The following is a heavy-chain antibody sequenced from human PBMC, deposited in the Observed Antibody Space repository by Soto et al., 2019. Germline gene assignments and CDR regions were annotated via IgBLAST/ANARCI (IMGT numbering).Heavy chain of an antibody. CDR3: ARDRASSYMPPPYYVDS. CDR2: ISYDGSKT. V-gene: IGHV3-30*04. CDR1: AFTFRSYT. D-gene: IGHD2-2*01. J-gene: IGHJ4*02. Sequence: QVQLVESGGGVVQPGRSLRLSCAASAFTFRSYTMHWVRQAPGKGMEWVATISYDGSKTNYADSVRGRFTISRDNSKSTLVLQMDSLRPEDTAVYSCARDRASSYMPPPYYVDSWGQGTLVTVSS.